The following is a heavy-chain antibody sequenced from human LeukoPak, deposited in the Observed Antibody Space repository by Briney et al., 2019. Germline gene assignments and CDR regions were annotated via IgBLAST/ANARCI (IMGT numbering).Heavy chain of an antibody. D-gene: IGHD1-26*01. CDR1: GFTFSSYE. J-gene: IGHJ4*02. Sequence: GGSLRLSCAASGFTFSSYEMNWVRQAPGKGLEWISHSNEGATIIYYGDSVKGRFTISRDNAKNSLYLQMSSLKAEDTAVYYCAKDRSIGTYYTFDHWGQGTLVTVSS. CDR2: SNEGATII. V-gene: IGHV3-48*03. CDR3: AKDRSIGTYYTFDH.